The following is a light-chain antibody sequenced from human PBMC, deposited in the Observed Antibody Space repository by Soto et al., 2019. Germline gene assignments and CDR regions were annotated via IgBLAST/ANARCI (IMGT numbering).Light chain of an antibody. Sequence: DIQMTQSPSTLSASVGDGVTITCRAIHYISNWLAWYQQKPGKAPKLLIYKASSLESGVPSRFSGSGSGTEFTLTISSLQPDDFATYYCQQYNSQRTFGQGTKVEIK. V-gene: IGKV1-5*03. J-gene: IGKJ1*01. CDR2: KAS. CDR1: HYISNW. CDR3: QQYNSQRT.